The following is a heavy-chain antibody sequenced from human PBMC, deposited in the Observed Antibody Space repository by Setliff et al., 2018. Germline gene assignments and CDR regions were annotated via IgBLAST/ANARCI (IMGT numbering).Heavy chain of an antibody. Sequence: ASVKVSCKASGYTFTSYAMHWVRQAPGQRLEWMGRIIPILGIANYAQKFQGRVTITAAKSTSTAYMELSSLRSEDTAVYYCARTGLPPQGILYRLWSLDTAIWFDPWGQGTLVTVSS. CDR1: GYTFTSYA. CDR3: ARTGLPPQGILYRLWSLDTAIWFDP. V-gene: IGHV1-69*04. D-gene: IGHD5-18*01. CDR2: IIPILGIA. J-gene: IGHJ5*02.